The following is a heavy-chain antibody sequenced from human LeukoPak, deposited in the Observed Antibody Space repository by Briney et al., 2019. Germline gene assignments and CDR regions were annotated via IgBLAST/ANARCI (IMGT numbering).Heavy chain of an antibody. J-gene: IGHJ4*02. CDR1: GGSFSGYY. V-gene: IGHV4-34*01. D-gene: IGHD3-16*02. CDR2: INHSGST. CDR3: ARRSMGLRLGELSFGFDY. Sequence: SETLSLTCAVYGGSFSGYYWSWIRQPPGKGLEWLGEINHSGSTNYNPSLKSRVTISVDTSKNQFSLKLSSVTAADTAVYYCARRSMGLRLGELSFGFDYWGQGTLVTVSS.